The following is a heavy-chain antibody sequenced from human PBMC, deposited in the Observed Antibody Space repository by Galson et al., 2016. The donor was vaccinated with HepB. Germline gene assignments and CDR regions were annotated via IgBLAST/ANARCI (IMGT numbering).Heavy chain of an antibody. CDR2: ISPTGGTT. V-gene: IGHV1-46*01. J-gene: IGHJ5*02. CDR3: ARAPSWGLARFDL. CDR1: GYTLTSYY. Sequence: SVKVSCKASGYTLTSYYMHWVRQAPGQGLEWMGVISPTGGTTTYAQRFQGRITITRDRSTSTVYMEMSSLRSEDTALYYCARAPSWGLARFDLWGQGTLVTVST. D-gene: IGHD2-21*02.